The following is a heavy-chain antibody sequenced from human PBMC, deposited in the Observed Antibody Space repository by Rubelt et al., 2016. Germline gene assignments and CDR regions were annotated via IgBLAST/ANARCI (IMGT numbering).Heavy chain of an antibody. Sequence: QLVQSGAEVKKPGASVKVSCKASGYTFTSYGISWVRQAPGQGLEWMGWISAYNGNTNYAQKLQGRVTMTTDTSTSTDYMELRSLRSDDTAGYYCGGEATMVRGVRINLGMDVWGQGTTVTVSS. CDR3: GGEATMVRGVRINLGMDV. CDR1: GYTFTSYG. V-gene: IGHV1-18*01. CDR2: ISAYNGNT. D-gene: IGHD3-10*01. J-gene: IGHJ6*02.